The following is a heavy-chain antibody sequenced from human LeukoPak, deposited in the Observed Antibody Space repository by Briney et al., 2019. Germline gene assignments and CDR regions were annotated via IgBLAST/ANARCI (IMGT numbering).Heavy chain of an antibody. Sequence: PSGTLSLTCAVSGGSISSSNWWIWVRQSPEKGLEWIGEIYHDGSTNYNPSLKSRVTISMDKSKNQLSPKLNFVTAADTAVYYCARDRGGYTYSHDYWGQGTLVTVSS. V-gene: IGHV4-4*02. CDR2: IYHDGST. D-gene: IGHD5-18*01. CDR1: GGSISSSNW. CDR3: ARDRGGYTYSHDY. J-gene: IGHJ4*02.